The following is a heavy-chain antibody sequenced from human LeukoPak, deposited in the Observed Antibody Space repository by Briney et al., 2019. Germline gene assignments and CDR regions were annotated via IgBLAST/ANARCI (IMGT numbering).Heavy chain of an antibody. CDR1: GFTFSSYS. Sequence: GGSLRLSCAASGFTFSSYSMNWVRQAPGKGLEWVSSISSSSSYIYYADSVKGRFTISRDNAKNSLYLQMNSLSAEDTAVYYCARTTYSSGWYYYWGQGTLVTVSS. CDR2: ISSSSSYI. CDR3: ARTTYSSGWYYY. V-gene: IGHV3-21*01. D-gene: IGHD6-19*01. J-gene: IGHJ4*02.